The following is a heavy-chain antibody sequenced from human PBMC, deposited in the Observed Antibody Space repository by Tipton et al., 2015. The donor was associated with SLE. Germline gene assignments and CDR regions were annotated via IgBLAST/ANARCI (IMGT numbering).Heavy chain of an antibody. Sequence: TLSLTCAVYGGSFSGYYWSWIRQPPGKGLEWIGEINHSGSTNYNPSLKSRVTISVDTSKNQFSLKLSSVTAADTAVYYCARGGGDNYYYMDVWGKGTTVTVSS. CDR1: GGSFSGYY. CDR2: INHSGST. D-gene: IGHD2-21*02. J-gene: IGHJ6*03. CDR3: ARGGGDNYYYMDV. V-gene: IGHV4-34*01.